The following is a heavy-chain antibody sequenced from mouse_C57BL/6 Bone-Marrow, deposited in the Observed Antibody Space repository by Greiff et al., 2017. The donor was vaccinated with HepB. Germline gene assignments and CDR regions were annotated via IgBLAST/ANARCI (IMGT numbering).Heavy chain of an antibody. CDR3: ATYDGYYDAMDY. CDR1: GFTFRGYG. D-gene: IGHD2-3*01. Sequence: VKLQKSGAGLAGPGVSVKLSCKASGFTFRGYGISWVRQGPGQGLEWIGEIYPRSGNTYYNEKLKGKAKLTADKSSSTAYMELRSLTSEDSAVYFCATYDGYYDAMDYWGQGTSVTVSS. CDR2: IYPRSGNT. J-gene: IGHJ4*01. V-gene: IGHV1-81*01.